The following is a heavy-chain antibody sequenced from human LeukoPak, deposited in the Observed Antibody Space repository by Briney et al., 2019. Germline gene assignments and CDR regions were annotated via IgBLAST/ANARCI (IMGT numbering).Heavy chain of an antibody. CDR3: ATPDYYDGSGYYDLDY. D-gene: IGHD3-22*01. CDR1: GYTLTELS. CDR2: FDPEDGET. J-gene: IGHJ4*02. V-gene: IGHV1-24*01. Sequence: ASVKVSCKVSGYTLTELSMHWVRQAPGKGLEWMGGFDPEDGETFYAQKFQGRATMTEDTSTDTAYMELSSLRSEDTAVYYCATPDYYDGSGYYDLDYWGQGTLVTVSS.